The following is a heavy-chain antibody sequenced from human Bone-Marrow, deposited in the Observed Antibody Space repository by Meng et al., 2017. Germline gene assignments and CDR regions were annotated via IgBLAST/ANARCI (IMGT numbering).Heavy chain of an antibody. V-gene: IGHV1-69*06. CDR3: ARGYSYGEPPED. Sequence: SVKVSCKTSRGSFSSFAVSWVRQAPGQGLEWMGGVVPIFGSANYAQKFQGRVTITADKSTSTAYMELSSLRSEDTAVYYCARGYSYGEPPEDWGQGTLVTVSS. J-gene: IGHJ4*02. CDR2: VVPIFGSA. CDR1: RGSFSSFA. D-gene: IGHD5-18*01.